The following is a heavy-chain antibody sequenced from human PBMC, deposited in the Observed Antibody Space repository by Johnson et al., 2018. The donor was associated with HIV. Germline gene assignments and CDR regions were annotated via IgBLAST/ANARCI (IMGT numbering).Heavy chain of an antibody. CDR3: ARPSTSHAFDI. J-gene: IGHJ3*02. CDR1: GFTFSSYW. CDR2: INSDGSST. V-gene: IGHV3-74*02. Sequence: VQLVESGGGVVQPGRSLRLSCAASGFTFSSYWMHWVRQAPGKGLVWVSRINSDGSSTSYADSVKGRFTISRDNAKNSLYLQRNSLRAEDTAVYYCARPSTSHAFDIWGQGTMVTVSS.